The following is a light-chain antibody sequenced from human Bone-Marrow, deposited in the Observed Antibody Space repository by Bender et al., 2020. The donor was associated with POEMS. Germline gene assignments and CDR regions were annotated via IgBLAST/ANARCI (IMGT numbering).Light chain of an antibody. Sequence: QSVLTQPPSASGTPGQRVTISCSGSSSKFGSYPVNWYQQLPGAAPKLVIFNNSQRPSGVPDRFSGSKSGNTASLTVSGLQPEDEADYHCSSYAHRQGVFGGGTKLTVL. CDR3: SSYAHRQGV. CDR1: SSKFGSYP. CDR2: NNS. J-gene: IGLJ3*02. V-gene: IGLV1-44*01.